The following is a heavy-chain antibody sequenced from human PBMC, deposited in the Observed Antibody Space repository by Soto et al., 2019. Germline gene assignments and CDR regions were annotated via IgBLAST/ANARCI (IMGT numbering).Heavy chain of an antibody. V-gene: IGHV4-34*01. CDR2: INHSGST. CDR3: ARSLYSSGLNPFDY. CDR1: GGSFSGYY. D-gene: IGHD6-19*01. Sequence: TSETLSLTCAVYGGSFSGYYWSWIRQPPGKGLEWIGEINHSGSTNYNPSLKSRVTISVDTSKNQFSLKLSSVTAADTAAYYCARSLYSSGLNPFDYWGQGTLATVSS. J-gene: IGHJ4*02.